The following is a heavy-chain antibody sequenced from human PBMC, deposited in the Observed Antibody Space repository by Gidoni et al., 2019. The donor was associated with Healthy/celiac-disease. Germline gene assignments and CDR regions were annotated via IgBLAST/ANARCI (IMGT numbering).Heavy chain of an antibody. D-gene: IGHD6-19*01. CDR3: ARAKYSSGWRYDY. CDR2: ISSNGGST. J-gene: IGHJ4*02. V-gene: IGHV3-64*01. CDR1: GFTFSSYA. Sequence: EVQLVESGGGLVQPGGSLRLSCAASGFTFSSYAMHWVRQAPGKGLEYVSAISSNGGSTYYANSVKGRFTISRDNSKNTLYLQMGSLRAEDMAVYYCARAKYSSGWRYDYWGQGTLVTVSS.